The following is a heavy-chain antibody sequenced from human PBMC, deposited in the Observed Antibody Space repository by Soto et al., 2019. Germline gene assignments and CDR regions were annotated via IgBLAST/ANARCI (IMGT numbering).Heavy chain of an antibody. CDR2: IYHSGST. CDR3: ARFLYGGNEIWFDP. J-gene: IGHJ5*02. D-gene: IGHD4-17*01. CDR1: GGSISSGGYS. V-gene: IGHV4-30-2*01. Sequence: QLQLQESGSGLVKPSQTLSLTCAVSGGSISSGGYSWSWIRQPPGKGLEWIGYIYHSGSTYYNPTLKSRVTISVDRSKNQFSLKLSSVTAADTAVYYCARFLYGGNEIWFDPWGQGTLVTVSS.